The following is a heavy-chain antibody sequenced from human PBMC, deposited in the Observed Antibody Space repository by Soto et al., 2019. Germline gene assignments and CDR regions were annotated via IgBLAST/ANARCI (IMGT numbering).Heavy chain of an antibody. CDR2: IYPGDSDT. CDR3: ARYVESHSSSWYRLQGWFDY. V-gene: IGHV5-51*01. J-gene: IGHJ4*02. Sequence: GESLKISCKGSGYSFTSYWIGWVRQMPGKGLEWTGIIYPGDSDTRYSPSFQGQVPISADKSISTAYMQWSNMKASDTAMYYGARYVESHSSSWYRLQGWFDYWGQGTLVTVSS. CDR1: GYSFTSYW. D-gene: IGHD6-13*01.